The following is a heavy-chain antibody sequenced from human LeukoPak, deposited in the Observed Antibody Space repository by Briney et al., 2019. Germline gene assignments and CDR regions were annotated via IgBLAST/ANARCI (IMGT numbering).Heavy chain of an antibody. CDR2: ISAYNGNT. J-gene: IGHJ4*02. V-gene: IGHV1-18*01. CDR1: GYTFTSYD. D-gene: IGHD4-17*01. Sequence: ASVKVSCKASGYTFTSYDINWVRQATGQGLEWMGWISAYNGNTNYAQKLQGRVTMTTDTSTSTAYMELRSLRSDDTAVYYCARVLSGDYDRYYFDYWGQGSLVTVSS. CDR3: ARVLSGDYDRYYFDY.